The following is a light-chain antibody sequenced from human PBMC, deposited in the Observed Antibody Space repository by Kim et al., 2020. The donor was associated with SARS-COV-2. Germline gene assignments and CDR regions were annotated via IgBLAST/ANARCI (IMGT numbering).Light chain of an antibody. V-gene: IGLV2-23*02. CDR3: CSYAGSDTFV. CDR2: EVS. Sequence: GQSITISWTGTSSDVGSYNLVSWYQQHPGKAPNLMIYEVSKRPSGVSNRFSGSKSGNTASLTISGLQAEDEADYYCCSYAGSDTFVFGTGTKVTVL. J-gene: IGLJ1*01. CDR1: SSDVGSYNL.